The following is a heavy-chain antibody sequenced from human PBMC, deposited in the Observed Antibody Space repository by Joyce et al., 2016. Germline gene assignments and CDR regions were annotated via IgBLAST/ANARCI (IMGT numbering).Heavy chain of an antibody. V-gene: IGHV3-48*01. CDR3: ARFGSGSYHPYRYDYYYMDV. CDR2: ISSAGGSI. CDR1: GFSFSDYD. J-gene: IGHJ6*03. Sequence: EVQLVESGGGLVQPGGSLRLSCAASGFSFSDYDMNWVRHAPGKGPEWVSYISSAGGSISYADALKGRFTISRDNAKNSLYLQMNSLRAEDTAVYYCARFGSGSYHPYRYDYYYMDVWGRGTAVTVSS. D-gene: IGHD3-10*01.